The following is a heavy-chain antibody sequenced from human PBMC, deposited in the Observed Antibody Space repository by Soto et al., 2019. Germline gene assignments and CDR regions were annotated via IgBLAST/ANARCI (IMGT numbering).Heavy chain of an antibody. CDR2: IRTHNGNT. CDR3: ARGGTPIDL. D-gene: IGHD6-25*01. J-gene: IGHJ5*02. Sequence: HVQLVQSGSEVKKPGASVNVSCKASGYTFTSYGISWVRQAPGQGPEGLGWIRTHNGNTNYAQKLQGRVTTTKDTSKTTAYMEMSSLTSYDTAVYSCARGGTPIDLCGQGTLVTVS. V-gene: IGHV1-18*01. CDR1: GYTFTSYG.